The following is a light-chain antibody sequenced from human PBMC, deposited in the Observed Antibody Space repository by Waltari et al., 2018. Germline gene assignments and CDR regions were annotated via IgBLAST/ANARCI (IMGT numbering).Light chain of an antibody. J-gene: IGLJ3*02. CDR1: SSDVGGYNF. CDR3: CSYAGYYTV. CDR2: DVN. V-gene: IGLV2-11*01. Sequence: QSALTQPRSVSGSPGQSVTIPCPGTSSDVGGYNFVPWYQQYPGKAPKLMIYDVNKRPSGVPDRFSGSKSGNTASLIISGLQTEDEADYYCCSYAGYYTVFGGGTKLTVL.